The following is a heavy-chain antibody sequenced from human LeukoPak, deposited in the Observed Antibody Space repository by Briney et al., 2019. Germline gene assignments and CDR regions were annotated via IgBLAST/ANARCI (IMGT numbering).Heavy chain of an antibody. CDR1: GGSISSGSYY. Sequence: SQTLSPTCTVSGGSISSGSYYWSWIRQPPGKGLEWIGYIYYSGSTNYNPSLKSRVTISVDTSKNQFSLKLSSVTAADTAVYYCARRGGHIAAPEKSWFDPWGQGTLVTVSS. V-gene: IGHV4-61*01. J-gene: IGHJ5*02. CDR2: IYYSGST. D-gene: IGHD6-6*01. CDR3: ARRGGHIAAPEKSWFDP.